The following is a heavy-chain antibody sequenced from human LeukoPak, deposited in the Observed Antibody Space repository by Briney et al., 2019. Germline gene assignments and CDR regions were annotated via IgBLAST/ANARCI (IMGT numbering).Heavy chain of an antibody. CDR1: GFTFSSYA. Sequence: GGSLRLSCAASGFTFSSYAMSWVRQAPGKGLEWVSYISSSGSTIYYADSVKGRFTISRDNAKNSQYLQMNSLRAEDTAVYYCAELGITMIGGVWGKGTTVTISS. V-gene: IGHV3-48*03. CDR2: ISSSGSTI. CDR3: AELGITMIGGV. D-gene: IGHD3-10*02. J-gene: IGHJ6*04.